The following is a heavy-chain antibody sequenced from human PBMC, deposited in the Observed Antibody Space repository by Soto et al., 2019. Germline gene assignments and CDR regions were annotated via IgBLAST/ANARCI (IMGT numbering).Heavy chain of an antibody. CDR1: GFTFSNAW. J-gene: IGHJ6*02. V-gene: IGHV3-15*07. CDR2: IKSKTDGGTT. CDR3: TTSRVDTAMAALFYYYGMDV. Sequence: GGSLRLSCAASGFTFSNAWMNWVRQAPGKGLEWVGRIKSKTDGGTTDYAAPVKGRFTISRDDSKNTLYLQMNSLKTEDTAVYYCTTSRVDTAMAALFYYYGMDVWGQGTTVTVSS. D-gene: IGHD5-18*01.